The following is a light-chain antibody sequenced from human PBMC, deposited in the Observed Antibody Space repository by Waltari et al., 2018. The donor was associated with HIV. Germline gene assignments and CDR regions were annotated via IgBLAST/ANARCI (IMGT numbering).Light chain of an antibody. CDR2: DVT. CDR3: SSYAESNDLR. J-gene: IGLJ2*01. V-gene: IGLV2-11*01. Sequence: QSALTPPRPVSGSPGQPVTISCPGSSSHVGRYDYVSWYHQLPGNAPKVIIDDVTKRPSGVPDRFSGSKSGNTACLTISGLQAEDEADYYCSSYAESNDLRFGGGTRLTVL. CDR1: SSHVGRYDY.